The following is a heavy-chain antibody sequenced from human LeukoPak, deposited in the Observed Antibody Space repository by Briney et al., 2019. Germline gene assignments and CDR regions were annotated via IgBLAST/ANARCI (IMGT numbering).Heavy chain of an antibody. Sequence: SETLSLTCAVYGGPFSGYYWSWIRQPPGKGLEWIGEINHSGSTNYNPSLKSRVTISVDTSKRQFSLKLSSVTAADTAVYYCARDESYYDFWSGYPPGWFDPWGQGTLVTVSS. CDR1: GGPFSGYY. CDR3: ARDESYYDFWSGYPPGWFDP. V-gene: IGHV4-34*01. D-gene: IGHD3-3*01. J-gene: IGHJ5*02. CDR2: INHSGST.